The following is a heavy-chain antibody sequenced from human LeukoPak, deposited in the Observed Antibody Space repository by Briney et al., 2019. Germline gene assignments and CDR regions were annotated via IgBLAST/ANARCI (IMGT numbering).Heavy chain of an antibody. CDR2: IYYSGST. V-gene: IGHV4-59*01. D-gene: IGHD4-17*01. CDR3: ARTHDYGDYYLFDY. Sequence: SETLSLTCTVSGGSISSYYWSWIRQPPGKGLEWIGYIYYSGSTNYNPSLKSRVTISVDTSKNQFSLKLSSVTAADTAVYYCARTHDYGDYYLFDYWGQGTLVTVSS. CDR1: GGSISSYY. J-gene: IGHJ4*02.